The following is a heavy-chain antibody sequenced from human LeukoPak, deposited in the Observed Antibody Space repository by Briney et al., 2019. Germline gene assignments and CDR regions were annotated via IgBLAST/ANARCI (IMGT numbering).Heavy chain of an antibody. CDR1: GGSISSSSYY. J-gene: IGHJ4*02. CDR2: IYYSGSP. D-gene: IGHD5-24*01. Sequence: PSETLSLTCTVSGGSISSSSYYWGWIRQPPGKGLEWIGSIYYSGSPYYNPSLKSRVPISVDTSKNQFSLKLSSVTAADTAVYYCARPSRDGYNYDFDYWGQGTLVTVSS. V-gene: IGHV4-39*01. CDR3: ARPSRDGYNYDFDY.